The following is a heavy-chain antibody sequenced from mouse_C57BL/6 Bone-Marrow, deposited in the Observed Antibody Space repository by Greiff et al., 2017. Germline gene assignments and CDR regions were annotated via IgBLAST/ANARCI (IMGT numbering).Heavy chain of an antibody. CDR1: GYTFTSYW. D-gene: IGHD1-1*01. Sequence: QVQLQQPGAELVKPGASVKLSCKASGYTFTSYWMQWVKQRPGQGLEWIGEIDPSDSYTNYNQKFKGKATLTVDTSSSTAYMQLSSLTSEDSAVYYCEREGVLLRPFAYWGQGTLVTVSA. J-gene: IGHJ3*01. CDR2: IDPSDSYT. CDR3: EREGVLLRPFAY. V-gene: IGHV1-50*01.